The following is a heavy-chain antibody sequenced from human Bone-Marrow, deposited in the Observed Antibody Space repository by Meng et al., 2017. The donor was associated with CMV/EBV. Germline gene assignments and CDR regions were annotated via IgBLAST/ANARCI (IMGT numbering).Heavy chain of an antibody. V-gene: IGHV3-20*04. Sequence: GESLKISCAASGFTFDDYGMNWVRQAPGKGLEWVSGINWNGGSTGYADSVKGRFTISRDNAKKSLYLQMNSLRAEDTALYYCARGLVGAGGWFDPWGQGTLVTVPS. CDR1: GFTFDDYG. CDR3: ARGLVGAGGWFDP. CDR2: INWNGGST. D-gene: IGHD1-26*01. J-gene: IGHJ5*02.